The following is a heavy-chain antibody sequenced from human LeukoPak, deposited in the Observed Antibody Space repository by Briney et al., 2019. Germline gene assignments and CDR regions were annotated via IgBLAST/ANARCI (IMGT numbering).Heavy chain of an antibody. V-gene: IGHV1-2*02. D-gene: IGHD3-9*01. CDR2: INPNSGET. Sequence: ASVRVSCKASGSTFTGAYMHWVRQAPGQGLEWMGWINPNSGETKFAQKFQGRVTLTRDTSISTLYMDLGGLTSDDTAVYYCARVLFNSGYIYWGQGSLVTASS. CDR3: ARVLFNSGYIY. CDR1: GSTFTGAY. J-gene: IGHJ4*02.